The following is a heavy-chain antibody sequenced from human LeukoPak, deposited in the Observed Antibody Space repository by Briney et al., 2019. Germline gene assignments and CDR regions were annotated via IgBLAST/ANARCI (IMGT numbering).Heavy chain of an antibody. V-gene: IGHV4-39*02. CDR1: GDSVSSSGHS. D-gene: IGHD2-8*01. J-gene: IGHJ4*02. CDR3: ARRYCADGVCYYFDL. CDR2: LYSNGGT. Sequence: PSETLSPTCTVSGDSVSSSGHSWAWIRQPPGKGLEWIAILYSNGGTNYNPSLTSRGSISADTSRNHFSLNLRSVAAADTAVYYCARRYCADGVCYYFDLWGQGTLVTVSS.